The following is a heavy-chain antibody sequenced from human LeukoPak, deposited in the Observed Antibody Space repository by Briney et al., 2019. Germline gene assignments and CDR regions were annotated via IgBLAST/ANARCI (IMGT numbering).Heavy chain of an antibody. J-gene: IGHJ4*02. CDR2: FYSGGST. V-gene: IGHV3-66*01. CDR3: ARGPGWNYFDY. CDR1: GFTFSNYG. D-gene: IGHD6-19*01. Sequence: GGSLRLSCAASGFTFSNYGMHWVRQAPGKGLEWVSVFYSGGSTYYADSVKGRFTISRDNSKNTLYFQMNSLRAEDTAVYYCARGPGWNYFDYWGQGTLVTVSS.